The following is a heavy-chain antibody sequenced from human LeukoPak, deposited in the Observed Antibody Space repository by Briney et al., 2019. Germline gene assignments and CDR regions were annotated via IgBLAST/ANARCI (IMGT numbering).Heavy chain of an antibody. Sequence: GGSLRLSCAASGFTFSSYGMHWVRQAPGKGLEWVAVISYDGSNKYYADSVKGRFTISRDNSKNTLYLQMNSLRAEDTAVYYCARATERWALDYWGQGTLVTVSS. CDR2: ISYDGSNK. D-gene: IGHD4-23*01. J-gene: IGHJ4*02. V-gene: IGHV3-30*03. CDR1: GFTFSSYG. CDR3: ARATERWALDY.